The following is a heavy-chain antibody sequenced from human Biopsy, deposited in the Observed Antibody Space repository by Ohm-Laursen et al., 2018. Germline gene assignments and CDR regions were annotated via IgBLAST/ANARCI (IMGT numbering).Heavy chain of an antibody. J-gene: IGHJ4*02. V-gene: IGHV4-59*01. D-gene: IGHD3-16*01. CDR3: ARDSRGGHLNTTLITGKNLDS. CDR1: NGSIRNYY. Sequence: GTLSLTCSVSNGSIRNYYWSWIRQPPGKGLEWIGFISSTGYTSYIPSLKSRVTISVDTSKNQFSLKLNSVTAADTAVYFCARDSRGGHLNTTLITGKNLDSWGQGILVTVSS. CDR2: ISSTGYT.